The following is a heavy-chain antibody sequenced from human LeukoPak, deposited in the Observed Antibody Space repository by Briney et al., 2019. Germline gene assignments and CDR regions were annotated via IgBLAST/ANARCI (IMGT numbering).Heavy chain of an antibody. CDR1: GFTVSNSY. J-gene: IGHJ4*02. D-gene: IGHD5/OR15-5a*01. V-gene: IGHV3-53*01. CDR2: IYSGGNT. Sequence: PGGSLRLSCAASGFTVSNSYMSWVRQAPGKGLEWVSAIYSGGNTFYADSVKGRFTISRDNSKNTVDFQMNSLRAEDTAMYYRARQTSASTVFDYWGQGTLVTVSS. CDR3: ARQTSASTVFDY.